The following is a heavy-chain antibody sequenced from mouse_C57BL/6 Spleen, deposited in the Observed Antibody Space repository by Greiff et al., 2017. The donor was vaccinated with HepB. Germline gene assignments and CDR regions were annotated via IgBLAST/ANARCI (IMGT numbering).Heavy chain of an antibody. CDR1: GYTFTDYN. D-gene: IGHD4-1*01. J-gene: IGHJ2*01. CDR2: INPNNGGT. V-gene: IGHV1-18*01. Sequence: EVQLVESGPELVKPGASVKIPCKASGYTFTDYNMDWVKQSHGKSLEWIGDINPNNGGTIYNQKFKGKATLTVDKSSSTAYMELRSLTSEDTAVYYCARSATGPYFDYWGQGTTLTVSS. CDR3: ARSATGPYFDY.